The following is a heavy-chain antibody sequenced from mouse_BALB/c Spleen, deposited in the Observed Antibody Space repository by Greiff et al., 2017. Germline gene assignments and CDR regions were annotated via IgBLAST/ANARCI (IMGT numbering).Heavy chain of an antibody. V-gene: IGHV1-55*01. CDR3: ARNYGSSPLDY. Sequence: QVQLQQPGAELVKPGTSVKLSCKASGYNFTSYWINWVKLRPGQGLEWIGDIYPGSGSTNYNEKFKSKATLTVDTSSSTAYMQLSSLASEDSALYYCARNYGSSPLDYWGQGTTLTVSS. CDR2: IYPGSGST. D-gene: IGHD1-1*01. CDR1: GYNFTSYW. J-gene: IGHJ2*01.